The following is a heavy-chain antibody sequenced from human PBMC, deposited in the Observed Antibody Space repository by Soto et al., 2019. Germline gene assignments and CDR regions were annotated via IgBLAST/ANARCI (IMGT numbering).Heavy chain of an antibody. CDR2: IDNGGNT. V-gene: IGHV4-39*01. CDR3: VKRSLLGGPT. CDR1: GHTFTINADF. J-gene: IGHJ4*02. D-gene: IGHD1-26*01. Sequence: SEPLSLSCTVSGHTFTINADFWYVAWIRPPPGKGLEWIGSIDNGGNTYYNPPLKSRVIISADTSKNRFSLSLNSVTAADTAGNECVKRSLLGGPTWGKGIRVTVSS.